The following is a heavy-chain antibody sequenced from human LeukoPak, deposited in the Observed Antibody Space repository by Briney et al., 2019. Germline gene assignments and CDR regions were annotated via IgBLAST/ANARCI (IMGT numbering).Heavy chain of an antibody. Sequence: SETLSLTCTVSGGSVSGDGYYWSWIRQPPGKGLESIGYIFYSGSTNYNPSLKSRVTISVDTSNNQFSLKLSSVTAADTAVYYCARVLGTMSYYDTLYYWGQGTLVTVSS. D-gene: IGHD1-26*01. CDR1: GGSVSGDGYY. CDR2: IFYSGST. V-gene: IGHV4-61*08. CDR3: ARVLGTMSYYDTLYY. J-gene: IGHJ4*02.